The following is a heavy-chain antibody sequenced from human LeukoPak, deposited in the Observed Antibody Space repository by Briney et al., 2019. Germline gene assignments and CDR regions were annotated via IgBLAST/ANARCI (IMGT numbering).Heavy chain of an antibody. CDR1: GFTFTSYP. D-gene: IGHD1-26*01. V-gene: IGHV3-23*01. Sequence: PGGSLRLSCAASGFTFTSYPMSWVRQAPGKGLEWVSGTSDRGDYTYYADSVKGRFTISRDNAKNSLYLQMNSLRDEDTAVYYCARILSGSGSYGAFDIWGQGTMVTVSS. CDR3: ARILSGSGSYGAFDI. J-gene: IGHJ3*02. CDR2: TSDRGDYT.